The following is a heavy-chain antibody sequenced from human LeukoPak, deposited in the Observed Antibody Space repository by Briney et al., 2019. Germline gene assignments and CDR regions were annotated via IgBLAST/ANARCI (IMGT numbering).Heavy chain of an antibody. D-gene: IGHD1-26*01. Sequence: ASVKVSCKASGYTFTTYAIHWVRQAPGQRLEWMGWIDAGNGKTRYSQKFQGRVIITRDTSASTMYMDLSSLRPEDTAVYYCARDMGSGSLHYWGQGTLVTVSS. CDR3: ARDMGSGSLHY. J-gene: IGHJ4*02. V-gene: IGHV1-3*01. CDR1: GYTFTTYA. CDR2: IDAGNGKT.